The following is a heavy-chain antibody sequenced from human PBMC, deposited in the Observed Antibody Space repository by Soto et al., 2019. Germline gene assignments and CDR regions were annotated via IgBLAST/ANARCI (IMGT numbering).Heavy chain of an antibody. CDR3: ARSSGGNFGIIIEGTNWFAP. Sequence: SVKVSCKASGGTFSSYAISWVRQAPGQGLEWMGGIIPIFGTANYAQKFKGRVTLTRDTSASTVYMEVSSLTSEDTAMYYCARSSGGNFGIIIEGTNWFAPWGQGTLVTVSS. CDR2: IIPIFGTA. D-gene: IGHD1-26*01. V-gene: IGHV1-69*05. J-gene: IGHJ5*02. CDR1: GGTFSSYA.